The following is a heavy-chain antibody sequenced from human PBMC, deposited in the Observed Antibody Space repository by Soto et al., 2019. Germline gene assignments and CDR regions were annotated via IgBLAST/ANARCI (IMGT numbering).Heavy chain of an antibody. V-gene: IGHV4-59*03. CDR1: GGSIRSYC. J-gene: IGHJ6*03. CDR3: AGGGTIVVATRRLMDV. D-gene: IGHD3-22*01. CDR2: ICNSGGT. Sequence: QVQLQESGPGLLKPSETLSLTCTVSGGSIRSYCWTWIRQPPGEGVEWIGCICNSGGTNYNHSLKSLVTISVDTQLNQFSLQLSSVTVSDTAVYYCAGGGTIVVATRRLMDVWGKGTTVTVSS.